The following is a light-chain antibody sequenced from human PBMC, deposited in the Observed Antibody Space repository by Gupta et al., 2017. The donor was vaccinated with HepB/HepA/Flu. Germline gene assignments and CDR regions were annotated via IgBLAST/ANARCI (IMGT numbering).Light chain of an antibody. Sequence: IVLTPSPATLSLSPGERATLSCRARQSVSSYLAWYQHKPGQAPRLLIYDSSNRATGIPARFRCSGSGTDFALTISSLEPEDVAVDYCQQRSNWPPALTFGGGTKVEIK. J-gene: IGKJ4*01. V-gene: IGKV3-11*01. CDR2: DSS. CDR3: QQRSNWPPALT. CDR1: QSVSSY.